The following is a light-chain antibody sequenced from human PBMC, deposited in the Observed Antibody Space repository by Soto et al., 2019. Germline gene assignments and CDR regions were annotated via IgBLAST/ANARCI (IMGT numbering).Light chain of an antibody. CDR2: EVS. CDR1: SSDIGDYGY. V-gene: IGLV2-14*01. J-gene: IGLJ3*02. Sequence: QSVLTQPASVSGSPGQSITISCTGSSSDIGDYGYVSWYQQHPGKAPKLMIYEVSNRPSGVSNRFSGSKSGNTASLTISGLQAEDEADYYCSSYTSSNSVLFGGGTQLTVL. CDR3: SSYTSSNSVL.